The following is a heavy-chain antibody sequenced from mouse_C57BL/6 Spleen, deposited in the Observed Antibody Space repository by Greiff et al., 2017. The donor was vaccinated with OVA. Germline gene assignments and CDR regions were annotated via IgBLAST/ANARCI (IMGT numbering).Heavy chain of an antibody. Sequence: EVQLQQSGPELVKPGASVKISCKASGYTFTDYYMNWVKQSHGKSLEWIGDINPNNGGTSYNQKFKGKATLTVDKSSSTAYMELRSLTSEDSAVYYCARRAGTRWYFDVWGTGTTVTVSS. D-gene: IGHD3-3*01. CDR1: GYTFTDYY. V-gene: IGHV1-26*01. CDR2: INPNNGGT. CDR3: ARRAGTRWYFDV. J-gene: IGHJ1*03.